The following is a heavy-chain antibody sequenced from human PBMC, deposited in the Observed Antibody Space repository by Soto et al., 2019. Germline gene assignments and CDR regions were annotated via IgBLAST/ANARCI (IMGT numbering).Heavy chain of an antibody. J-gene: IGHJ4*02. V-gene: IGHV4-61*08. CDR1: GGSISSGGYY. CDR3: ARDGSGRAIEY. CDR2: TYYSGST. D-gene: IGHD6-19*01. Sequence: SETLSLTCTVSGGSISSGGYYWNWIRQPPGKGLEWIGCTYYSGSTNYDPSLRSRVTISSDTSKNQVFLKVSAVTAADTAVYYCARDGSGRAIEYWGQGTLVTVSS.